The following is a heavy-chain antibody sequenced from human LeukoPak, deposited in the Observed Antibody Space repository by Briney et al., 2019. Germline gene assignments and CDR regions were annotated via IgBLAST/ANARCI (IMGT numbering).Heavy chain of an antibody. V-gene: IGHV3-23*01. D-gene: IGHD3-22*01. CDR2: ISVDGTNT. J-gene: IGHJ3*02. Sequence: PGRSLRLSCAASGFTFIDYAMHWVRQAPGKGLEWVSAISVDGTNTYYADSVKGQFTISRDNSKNTLFLQMNSLSAEDTAVYYCAKSYDTSGRRAFDIWGQGTMVTVSS. CDR1: GFTFIDYA. CDR3: AKSYDTSGRRAFDI.